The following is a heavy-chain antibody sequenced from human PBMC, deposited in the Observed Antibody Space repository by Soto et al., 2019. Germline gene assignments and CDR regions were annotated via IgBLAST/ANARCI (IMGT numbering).Heavy chain of an antibody. CDR3: ARFYGDYGGWLDS. J-gene: IGHJ5*01. CDR1: GGSISSGGYS. Sequence: SETLSLTCAVSGGSISSGGYSWSWIRQPPGKGLEWIGYIYHSGSTYYNPSLKSRVTISVYRSKNQFSLKLISVTAADTAVYYGARFYGDYGGWLDSLGKGTRVTVAS. CDR2: IYHSGST. D-gene: IGHD4-17*01. V-gene: IGHV4-30-2*01.